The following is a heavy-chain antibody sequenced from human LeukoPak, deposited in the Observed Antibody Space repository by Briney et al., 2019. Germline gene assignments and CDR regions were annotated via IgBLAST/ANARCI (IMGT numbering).Heavy chain of an antibody. J-gene: IGHJ6*02. D-gene: IGHD3-22*01. Sequence: SETLSLTCTVSGGSISSYYWSWIRQPPGKGLEWIAYISDIGSINYNPSLKSRVTISLDTSKNQFSLKLSSVTAADTAVYYCAKDLALHYYDYPKDPYYYYYYGMDVWGQGTTVTVSS. V-gene: IGHV4-59*12. CDR2: ISDIGSI. CDR3: AKDLALHYYDYPKDPYYYYYYGMDV. CDR1: GGSISSYY.